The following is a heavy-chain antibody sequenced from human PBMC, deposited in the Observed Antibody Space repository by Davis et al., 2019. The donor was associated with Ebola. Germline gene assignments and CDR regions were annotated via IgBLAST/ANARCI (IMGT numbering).Heavy chain of an antibody. CDR2: IYYSGST. J-gene: IGHJ5*02. D-gene: IGHD3-3*01. Sequence: MPSETLSLTCTVSGGSISPYYWSWIRQPPGKGLEWIGYIYYSGSTNYNPSLKSRVTISVDTSKNQFSLKLSSVTAADTAVYYCARVDYDFWSGYYGNNWFDPWGQGTLVTVSS. V-gene: IGHV4-59*01. CDR1: GGSISPYY. CDR3: ARVDYDFWSGYYGNNWFDP.